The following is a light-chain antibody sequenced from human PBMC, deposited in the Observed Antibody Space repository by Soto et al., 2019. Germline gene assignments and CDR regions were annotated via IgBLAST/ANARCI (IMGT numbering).Light chain of an antibody. CDR3: QQYNNLPQFT. V-gene: IGKV3-15*01. CDR1: QIISSN. Sequence: DIVLTQSPATLSVSLGERVSLSCRASQIISSNLAWYQQKPGQIPRLLIYGASARAAGIPARISGSGSGTEFTLTISSLQSEDFAVYYCQQYNNLPQFTFGPGTKVDV. J-gene: IGKJ3*01. CDR2: GAS.